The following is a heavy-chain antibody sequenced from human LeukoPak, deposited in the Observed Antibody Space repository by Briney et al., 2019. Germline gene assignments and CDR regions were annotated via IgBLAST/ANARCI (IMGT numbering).Heavy chain of an antibody. CDR3: ARRAFGKTALNYFDY. Sequence: SETLSLTCTVSGGSISSSSYYWGWIRQPPGKGLEWIGSIYYSGSTYYNPSLKSRVTISVDTSKNQFSLKLSSVPAADTAVYYCARRAFGKTALNYFDYWGQGTLVTVSS. CDR2: IYYSGST. D-gene: IGHD1-1*01. CDR1: GGSISSSSYY. J-gene: IGHJ4*02. V-gene: IGHV4-39*01.